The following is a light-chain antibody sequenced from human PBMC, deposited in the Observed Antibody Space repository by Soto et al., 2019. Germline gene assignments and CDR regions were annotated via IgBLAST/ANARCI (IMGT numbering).Light chain of an antibody. V-gene: IGKV1-39*01. CDR1: QSISSY. Sequence: EIQMTQSPSTLSASVGDRVTITCRASQSISSYLNWYQQKPGNAAKLLIYAASSLQSGVPSRFSGSGSGTDFTLTISSLQPEDFATYYCQQSYSTLITFGQGTRLENK. CDR3: QQSYSTLIT. J-gene: IGKJ5*01. CDR2: AAS.